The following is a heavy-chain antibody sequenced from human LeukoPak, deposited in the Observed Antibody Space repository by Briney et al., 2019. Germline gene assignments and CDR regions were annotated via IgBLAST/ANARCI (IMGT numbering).Heavy chain of an antibody. Sequence: GGSXXLSCAAPGFTFSSYAMSWVRQAPGKGXEWVSAISGSGGSTYYADSVKGRFTISRDNSKNTLYLQMNSLRAEDTAVYYCANRLSGWSRDPFDYWGQGTLVTVSS. V-gene: IGHV3-23*01. CDR3: ANRLSGWSRDPFDY. D-gene: IGHD6-19*01. CDR2: ISGSGGST. J-gene: IGHJ4*02. CDR1: GFTFSSYA.